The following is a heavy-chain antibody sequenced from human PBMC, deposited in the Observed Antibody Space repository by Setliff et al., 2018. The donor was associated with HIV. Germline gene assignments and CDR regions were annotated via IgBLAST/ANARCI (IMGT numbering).Heavy chain of an antibody. J-gene: IGHJ4*02. Sequence: LSLTCTVSGGSISSSSYYWGWSRQPPGKGLEWIGSIDYSGSTYYNPSLKSRVTISVDTSKSQFSLKLSSVTAADTAVYYCARKPGFCSGGGCRGYFDYWGQGTLVTVS. CDR2: IDYSGST. CDR3: ARKPGFCSGGGCRGYFDY. CDR1: GGSISSSSYY. D-gene: IGHD2-15*01. V-gene: IGHV4-39*07.